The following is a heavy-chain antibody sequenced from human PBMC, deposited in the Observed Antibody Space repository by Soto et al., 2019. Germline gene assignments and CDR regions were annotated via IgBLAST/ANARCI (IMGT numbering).Heavy chain of an antibody. CDR2: IYSADNT. D-gene: IGHD3-22*01. CDR1: GRSVSSND. J-gene: IGHJ4*02. CDR3: AKDRHRSGSPHPFDY. V-gene: IGHV3-66*01. Sequence: GGSLRLSCAASGRSVSSNDMSWVRQAPGKGLECVSIIYSADNTFYVDSVKGRFIISRDNSKNTLYLQMNSLRAEDTAVYYCAKDRHRSGSPHPFDYWGQGTLVTVSS.